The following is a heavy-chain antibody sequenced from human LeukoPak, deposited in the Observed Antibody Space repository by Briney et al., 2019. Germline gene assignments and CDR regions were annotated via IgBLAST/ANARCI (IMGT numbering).Heavy chain of an antibody. CDR3: AMQGYSSSWYPFDY. Sequence: GGSLRLSCAASGFTFSSYAMSWVRQAPGKGLEWVSAISGSGGSTYYADSVKGRFTISRDNSKNTLYLQMNSLRAEDTAVYYCAMQGYSSSWYPFDYWGQGTLATVSS. CDR2: ISGSGGST. J-gene: IGHJ4*02. D-gene: IGHD6-13*01. V-gene: IGHV3-23*01. CDR1: GFTFSSYA.